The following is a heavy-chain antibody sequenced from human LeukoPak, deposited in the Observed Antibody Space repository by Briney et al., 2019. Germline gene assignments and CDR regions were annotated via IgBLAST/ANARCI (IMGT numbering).Heavy chain of an antibody. J-gene: IGHJ3*02. CDR1: GGSISSSSYY. CDR2: IYYSGST. CDR3: ARRYGDYVHSAFDI. Sequence: PSETLSLTCTVSGGSISSSSYYWGWIRQPPGKGLEWIGSIYYSGSTYYNPSLKSRVTISVDTSKNQFSLKLSSVTAADTAVYYCARRYGDYVHSAFDIWGQGTMVTVSS. D-gene: IGHD4-17*01. V-gene: IGHV4-39*01.